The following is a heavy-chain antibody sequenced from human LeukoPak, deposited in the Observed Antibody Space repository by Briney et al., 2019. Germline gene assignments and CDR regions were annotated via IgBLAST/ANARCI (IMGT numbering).Heavy chain of an antibody. Sequence: GASVKVSCKASGYTFTSYGISWVRQAPGQGLEWMGWISAYNGNTNYAQKLQGRVTMTTDTSTSTAYMELRSLRSDDTAVYYCARDYGDGKGVYYFDYWGQGTLVTVSS. CDR3: ARDYGDGKGVYYFDY. CDR1: GYTFTSYG. D-gene: IGHD4-17*01. V-gene: IGHV1-18*01. CDR2: ISAYNGNT. J-gene: IGHJ4*02.